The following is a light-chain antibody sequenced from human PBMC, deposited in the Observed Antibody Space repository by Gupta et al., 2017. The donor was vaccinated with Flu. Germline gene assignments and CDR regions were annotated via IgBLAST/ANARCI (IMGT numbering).Light chain of an antibody. CDR3: QQRSDLPMYT. CDR2: DAS. CDR1: QSVGTF. V-gene: IGKV3-11*01. J-gene: IGKJ2*01. Sequence: EIVLTQSPATLSLSPGERAILSCRASQSVGTFLAWYQQKRGQAPRLLLYDASRRVAGIPARFSGSGSGTDFTLTICTLEPEVFAVYYFQQRSDLPMYTFGQGTKLEIK.